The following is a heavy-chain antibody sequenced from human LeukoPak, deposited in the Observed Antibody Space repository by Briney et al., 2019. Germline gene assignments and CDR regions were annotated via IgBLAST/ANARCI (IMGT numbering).Heavy chain of an antibody. J-gene: IGHJ3*02. CDR1: GFTFSSFG. CDR2: IKQDGSEK. Sequence: PGGSLRLSCAASGFTFSSFGMHWVRQAPGKGLEWVANIKQDGSEKYYVDSVKGRFTISRDNAKNSLYLQMNSLRAEDTAVYYCARDLTQTGTTMFDAFDIWGQGTMVTVSS. CDR3: ARDLTQTGTTMFDAFDI. V-gene: IGHV3-7*01. D-gene: IGHD1-1*01.